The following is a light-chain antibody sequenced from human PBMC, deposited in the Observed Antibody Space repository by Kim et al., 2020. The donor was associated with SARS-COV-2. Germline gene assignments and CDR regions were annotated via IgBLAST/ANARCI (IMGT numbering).Light chain of an antibody. CDR3: QQYGTLPYT. CDR2: ATS. CDR1: QSVSSSY. V-gene: IGKV3-20*01. Sequence: WAPGERATLSCRASQSVSSSYLAWSQQKPGQAPRLLIYATSSRATGIPDRFSGAGSGTDFTLTISRLEPEDFAVYYCQQYGTLPYTFGQGTKLEI. J-gene: IGKJ2*01.